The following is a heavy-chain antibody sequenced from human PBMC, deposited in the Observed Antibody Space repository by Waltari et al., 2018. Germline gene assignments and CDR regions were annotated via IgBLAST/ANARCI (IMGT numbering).Heavy chain of an antibody. D-gene: IGHD2-15*01. CDR3: AKDLCGGSCYAYRD. J-gene: IGHJ4*02. CDR1: GFTFSSYA. CDR2: IYSGGST. V-gene: IGHV3-23*03. Sequence: EVQLLESGGGLVQPGGSLRLSCAASGFTFSSYAMSWVRQAPGKGLEWVSVIYSGGSTYYADSVKGRFTISRDNSKNTLYLQMNSLRAEDTAVYYCAKDLCGGSCYAYRDWGQGTLVTVSS.